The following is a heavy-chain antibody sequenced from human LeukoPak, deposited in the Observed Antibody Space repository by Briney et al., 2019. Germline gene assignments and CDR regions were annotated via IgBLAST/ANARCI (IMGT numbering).Heavy chain of an antibody. J-gene: IGHJ3*02. CDR2: ISSSSSYI. D-gene: IGHD2-15*01. V-gene: IGHV3-21*01. CDR3: AREYCSGGSCYSTVDAFDI. CDR1: GFTFSSYS. Sequence: GGSLRLSCAASGFTFSSYSMNWVRQAPGKGLEWVSSISSSSSYIYYADSVKGRFTISRDNAKNSLYLQMNSLRAEDTAVYYCAREYCSGGSCYSTVDAFDIWGQGTMVTVPS.